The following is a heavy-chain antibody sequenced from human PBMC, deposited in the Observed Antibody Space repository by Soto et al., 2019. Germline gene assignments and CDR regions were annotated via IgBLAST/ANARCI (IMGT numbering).Heavy chain of an antibody. D-gene: IGHD1-26*01. V-gene: IGHV4-39*01. CDR3: ARRSYRSNWFDF. CDR1: GASISSSSYY. CDR2: IYYSGST. J-gene: IGHJ5*01. Sequence: SETLSLTCTVSGASISSSSYYWGWIRQPPGKGLEWIGSIYYSGSTHYNPSLKSRVTISVDMSKSQSSLKLSSVTAADTAVYYCARRSYRSNWFDFWGQGTLVTVSS.